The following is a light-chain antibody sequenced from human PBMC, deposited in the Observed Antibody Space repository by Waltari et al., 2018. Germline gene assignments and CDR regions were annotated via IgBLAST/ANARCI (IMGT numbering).Light chain of an antibody. CDR3: CSYVGSRIVV. Sequence: QYALTQPASVSGSPGQSITISCTGTSSDVGSYNLVPWYQQHPGKVPKLLIYEVSKRPSGISNRFSGSKSGNTASLTISGLQAEDEADYYCCSYVGSRIVVFGGGTKMTVL. CDR2: EVS. J-gene: IGLJ2*01. CDR1: SSDVGSYNL. V-gene: IGLV2-23*02.